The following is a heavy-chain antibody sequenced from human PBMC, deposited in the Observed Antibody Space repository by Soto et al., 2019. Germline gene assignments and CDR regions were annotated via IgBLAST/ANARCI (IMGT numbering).Heavy chain of an antibody. Sequence: LRLSCAASGFTFSSYDMHWVRQATGKGLEWVSAIGTAGDTYYPGSVKGRFTISRENAKNSLYLQMNSLRAGDTAVYYCARALPPAQVHYYYGMDVWGQGTTVTVSS. V-gene: IGHV3-13*01. J-gene: IGHJ6*02. CDR2: IGTAGDT. CDR1: GFTFSSYD. CDR3: ARALPPAQVHYYYGMDV. D-gene: IGHD1-1*01.